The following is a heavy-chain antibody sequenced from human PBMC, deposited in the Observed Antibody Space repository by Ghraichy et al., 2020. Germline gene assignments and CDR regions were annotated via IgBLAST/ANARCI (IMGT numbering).Heavy chain of an antibody. J-gene: IGHJ3*02. V-gene: IGHV3-23*01. Sequence: GGSLRLSCAASGFTFSSYAMSWVRQAPGKGLEWVSAISGSGGSTYYADSVKGRFTISRDNSKNTLYLQMNSLRAEDTAVYYCAKVLAVAGTGPQNDAFDIWGQGTMVTVSS. CDR1: GFTFSSYA. CDR3: AKVLAVAGTGPQNDAFDI. D-gene: IGHD6-19*01. CDR2: ISGSGGST.